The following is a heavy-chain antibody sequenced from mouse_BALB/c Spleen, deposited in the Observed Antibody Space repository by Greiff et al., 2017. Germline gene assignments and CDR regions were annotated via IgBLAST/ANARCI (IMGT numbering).Heavy chain of an antibody. CDR3: ARAYGNYVDWFAY. Sequence: EVKVVESGGGLVKPGGSLKLSCAASGFTFSDYYMYWVRQTPEKRLEWVATISDGGSYTYYPDSVKGRFTISRDNAKNNLYLQMSSLKSEDTAMYYCARAYGNYVDWFAYWGQGTLVTVSA. CDR2: ISDGGSYT. CDR1: GFTFSDYY. V-gene: IGHV5-4*02. J-gene: IGHJ3*01. D-gene: IGHD2-10*02.